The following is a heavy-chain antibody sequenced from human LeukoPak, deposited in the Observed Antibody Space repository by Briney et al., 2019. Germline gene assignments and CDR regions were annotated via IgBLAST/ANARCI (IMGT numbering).Heavy chain of an antibody. CDR3: ARRGDSSGYYNWFDP. Sequence: SETLSLTCTVSGGSISSSNYYWGWIRQPPGKGLEWIGSIYYSGSTYYNPSLKRRVTISVDTSKNQFSLKLSSVTAADTAVYYCARRGDSSGYYNWFDPWGQGTLVTVSS. D-gene: IGHD3-22*01. CDR2: IYYSGST. J-gene: IGHJ5*02. V-gene: IGHV4-39*01. CDR1: GGSISSSNYY.